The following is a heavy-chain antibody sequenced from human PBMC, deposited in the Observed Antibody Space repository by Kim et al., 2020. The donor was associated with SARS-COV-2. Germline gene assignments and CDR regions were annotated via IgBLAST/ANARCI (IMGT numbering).Heavy chain of an antibody. CDR2: IYSGGST. D-gene: IGHD6-6*01. CDR1: GFTVSSNY. V-gene: IGHV3-53*01. CDR3: ASRTNKGIAARQDY. J-gene: IGHJ4*02. Sequence: GGSLRLSCAASGFTVSSNYMSWVRQAPGKGLEWVSVIYSGGSTYYADSVKGRFTISRDNSKNTLYLQMNSLRAEDTAVYYCASRTNKGIAARQDYWGQGTLVTVSS.